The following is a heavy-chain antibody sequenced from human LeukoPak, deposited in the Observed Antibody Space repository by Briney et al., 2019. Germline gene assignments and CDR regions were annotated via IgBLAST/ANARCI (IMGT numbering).Heavy chain of an antibody. Sequence: ASVKVSCKASGYSFINFGLSWVRQAPGQGLEWMGWINTNTGNPTYAQGFTGRFVFSLDTSVSTAYLQISRLKAEDTAVYYCARDSGWYFNYWGQGALVTVSS. J-gene: IGHJ4*02. CDR3: ARDSGWYFNY. CDR2: INTNTGNP. V-gene: IGHV7-4-1*02. D-gene: IGHD6-19*01. CDR1: GYSFINFG.